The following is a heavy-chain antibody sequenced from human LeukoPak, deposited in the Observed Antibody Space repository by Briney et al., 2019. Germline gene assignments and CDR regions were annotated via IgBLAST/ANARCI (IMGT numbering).Heavy chain of an antibody. CDR2: IIPILGIA. CDR1: GGTFSSYT. CDR3: ARLYDFWSGLNWFDP. V-gene: IGHV1-69*02. J-gene: IGHJ5*02. D-gene: IGHD3-3*01. Sequence: GASVKVSCKASGGTFSSYTISWVRQAPGQGLEWTGRIIPILGIANYAQKFQGRVTITADKSTSTAYMELSSLRSEDTAVYYCARLYDFWSGLNWFDPGAREPWSPSPQ.